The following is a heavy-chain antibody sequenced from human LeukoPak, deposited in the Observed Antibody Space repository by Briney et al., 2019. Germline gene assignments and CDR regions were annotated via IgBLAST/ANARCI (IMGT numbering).Heavy chain of an antibody. CDR3: AKDLGKNDFWSGYSSWSYYYGMDV. V-gene: IGHV1-18*01. Sequence: ASVKVSCKASGYTFTSYGISWVRQAPGQGLEWMGWISAYNGNTNYAQKLQGRVTMTTDTSTSTAYMELRSLRSDDTAVYYCAKDLGKNDFWSGYSSWSYYYGMDVWGQGTTVTVSS. J-gene: IGHJ6*02. D-gene: IGHD3-3*01. CDR2: ISAYNGNT. CDR1: GYTFTSYG.